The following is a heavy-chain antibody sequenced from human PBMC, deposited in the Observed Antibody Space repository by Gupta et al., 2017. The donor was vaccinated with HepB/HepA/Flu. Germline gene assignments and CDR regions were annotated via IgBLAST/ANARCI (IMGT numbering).Heavy chain of an antibody. CDR3: AREGGVSYGDYERRPAPDY. CDR1: GFTFSSYS. Sequence: EVQLVESGGGLVKPGGSLRLSCSASGFTFSSYSMNWVRQAPGKGLEWVSSISSSSSYIYYADSVKGRFTISRDNAKNSLYLQMNSLRAEDTAVYYCAREGGVSYGDYERRPAPDYWGQGTLVTVSS. V-gene: IGHV3-21*01. D-gene: IGHD4-17*01. CDR2: ISSSSSYI. J-gene: IGHJ4*02.